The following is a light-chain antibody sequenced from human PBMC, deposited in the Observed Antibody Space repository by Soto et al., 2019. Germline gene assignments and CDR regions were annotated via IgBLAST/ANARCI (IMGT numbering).Light chain of an antibody. CDR3: QSYDSRRRESVV. CDR2: GDT. CDR1: RSDIGTGYS. V-gene: IGLV1-40*01. J-gene: IGLJ2*01. Sequence: QSVLTQPPSVSGAPGQRVTISCTGSRSDIGTGYSVHWYKQLPGTAPQLLIFGDTVRASGVPDRFSGSKSGTSASLAIAGLQPEDEADYYCQSYDSRRRESVVFGGGTKLTVL.